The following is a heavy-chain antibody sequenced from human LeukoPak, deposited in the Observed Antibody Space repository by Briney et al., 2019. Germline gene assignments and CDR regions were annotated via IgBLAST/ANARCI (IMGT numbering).Heavy chain of an antibody. CDR1: GYSFTTYW. CDR2: IYPGDSDA. Sequence: GESLKISCKGSGYSFTTYWIGWVRQMPGKGLEWMGIIYPGDSDARYSPSFQGQVTISADKSISTAYLQWSSLKALDSAIYYCARLWNRWFDPWGQGTLVTVSS. CDR3: ARLWNRWFDP. D-gene: IGHD1-1*01. J-gene: IGHJ5*02. V-gene: IGHV5-51*01.